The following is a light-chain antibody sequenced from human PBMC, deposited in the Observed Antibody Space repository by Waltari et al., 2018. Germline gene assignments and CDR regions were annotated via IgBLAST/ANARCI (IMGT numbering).Light chain of an antibody. Sequence: EIVMTQSPATLSVSPGERATLSCRASQSISSNLAWYQQQPGQAPRLLIYGASARAPGIPARFSDSGSGTEFTLTISSLQSEDFALYYCQQYDVWPPYTFGQGTKLEIK. CDR2: GAS. CDR3: QQYDVWPPYT. J-gene: IGKJ2*01. CDR1: QSISSN. V-gene: IGKV3-15*01.